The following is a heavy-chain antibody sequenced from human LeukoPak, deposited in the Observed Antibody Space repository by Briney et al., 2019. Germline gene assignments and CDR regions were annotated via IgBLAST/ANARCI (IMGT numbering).Heavy chain of an antibody. D-gene: IGHD5-12*01. CDR3: ARDGDYCRTTACHLDS. J-gene: IGHJ4*02. CDR1: GFTFTRYS. Sequence: PGGSLRLSCAASGFTFTRYSMHWVRQAPGKGLEWVAVISDDGSNKYYPDSVKGRFTISRDNSKNMLYLQVNSLRTEDTAIYYCARDGDYCRTTACHLDSWGQGTLVTVSA. V-gene: IGHV3-30-3*01. CDR2: ISDDGSNK.